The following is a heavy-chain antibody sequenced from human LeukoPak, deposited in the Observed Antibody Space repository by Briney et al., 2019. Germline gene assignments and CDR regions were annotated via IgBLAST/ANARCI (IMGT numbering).Heavy chain of an antibody. J-gene: IGHJ4*02. CDR2: IYSGGST. CDR1: GFTVSSNY. CDR3: AREYYYDSSGYYDY. D-gene: IGHD3-22*01. V-gene: IGHV3-66*01. Sequence: GGSLRLSCAASGFTVSSNYMSWVRQAPGKGLEWVSVIYSGGSTYYADSVKGRFTISRDNSKNTLYLQMNSLRAEDTAVYYCAREYYYDSSGYYDYWGQGTLVTVSS.